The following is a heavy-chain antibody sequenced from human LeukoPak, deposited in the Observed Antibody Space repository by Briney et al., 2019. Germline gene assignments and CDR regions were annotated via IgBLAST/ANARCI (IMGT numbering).Heavy chain of an antibody. D-gene: IGHD3-22*01. CDR2: IYYSGST. V-gene: IGHV4-39*01. CDR1: GGSISSSSYY. Sequence: SETLSLTCTVSGGSISSSSYYWGWIRQPPGQGLEWIGSIYYSGSTYYNPSLKSRVTISVDTSKNQFSLKLSSVTAADTAVYYCASRPGSGYYYGYFDYWGQGTLVTVSS. CDR3: ASRPGSGYYYGYFDY. J-gene: IGHJ4*02.